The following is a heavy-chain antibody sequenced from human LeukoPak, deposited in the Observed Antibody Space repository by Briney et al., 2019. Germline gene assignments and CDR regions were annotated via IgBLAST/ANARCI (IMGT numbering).Heavy chain of an antibody. CDR2: ISNSGST. CDR3: ARRGSKYSVNDFRPSIDY. J-gene: IGHJ4*02. Sequence: SETLYLTCTVSGGSLSSSSDYWDWIRRPPEKGLESSGSISNSGSTFYNPSLKSRVTISADTPKNQFSLKLSSVTAADTAVYYCARRGSKYSVNDFRPSIDYWGQGTLVTVSS. V-gene: IGHV4-39*01. CDR1: GGSLSSSSDY. D-gene: IGHD5/OR15-5a*01.